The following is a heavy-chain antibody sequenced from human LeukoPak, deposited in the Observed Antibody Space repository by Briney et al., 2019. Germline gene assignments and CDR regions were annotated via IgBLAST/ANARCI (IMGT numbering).Heavy chain of an antibody. J-gene: IGHJ6*03. CDR2: INSDGSST. CDR1: GFTFSSYW. CDR3: AREQWLADYYYYYVDV. V-gene: IGHV3-74*01. D-gene: IGHD6-19*01. Sequence: GGSLRLSCAASGFTFSSYWMHWVRQAPGKGLVWVSRINSDGSSTSYADSVKGRFTISRDNAKNTLYLQMNSLRAEDTAVYYCAREQWLADYYYYYVDVWGKGTTVTVSS.